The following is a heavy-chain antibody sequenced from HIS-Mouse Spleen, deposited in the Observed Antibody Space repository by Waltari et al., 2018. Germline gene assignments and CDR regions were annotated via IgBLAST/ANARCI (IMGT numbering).Heavy chain of an antibody. CDR3: ARRLAPDY. Sequence: EVQLVASGGGLVQSGGSLRLSCAASGFTFSTAVMSWVRQAPGKGLEWVGRIKSKTDGGTTDYAAPVKGRFTISRDNAKNSLYLQMNSLRAEDTAVYYCARRLAPDYWGQGTLVTVSS. CDR1: GFTFSTAV. D-gene: IGHD4-17*01. J-gene: IGHJ4*02. V-gene: IGHV3-15*01. CDR2: IKSKTDGGTT.